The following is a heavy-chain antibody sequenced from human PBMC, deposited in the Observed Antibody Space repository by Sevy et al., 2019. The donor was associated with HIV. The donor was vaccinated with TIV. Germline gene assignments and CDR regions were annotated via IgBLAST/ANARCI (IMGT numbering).Heavy chain of an antibody. Sequence: GGSLRLSCAASGFTFSTYAMSWVRQAPGKGLEWVSGIDKSGGNTYYADSVRGRFTVSRDNSKNTVFLQLNSLRVEDTAIYYCAKEWTHLTYWFGEFVDWGYGTRVTVSS. V-gene: IGHV3-23*01. CDR2: IDKSGGNT. J-gene: IGHJ4*01. CDR1: GFTFSTYA. D-gene: IGHD3-10*01. CDR3: AKEWTHLTYWFGEFVD.